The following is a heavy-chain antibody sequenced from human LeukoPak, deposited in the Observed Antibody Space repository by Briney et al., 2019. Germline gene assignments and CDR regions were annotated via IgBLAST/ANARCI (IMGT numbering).Heavy chain of an antibody. Sequence: GRSLRPSCAASGFTFSSYAMHWVRQAPGKGLEWVAVISYDGSNKYYADSVKGRFTISRDNSKNTLYLQMNSLRAEDMAVYYCARMNDYYFDYWGQGTLVTVSS. D-gene: IGHD2-21*02. CDR1: GFTFSSYA. J-gene: IGHJ4*02. CDR2: ISYDGSNK. V-gene: IGHV3-30-3*01. CDR3: ARMNDYYFDY.